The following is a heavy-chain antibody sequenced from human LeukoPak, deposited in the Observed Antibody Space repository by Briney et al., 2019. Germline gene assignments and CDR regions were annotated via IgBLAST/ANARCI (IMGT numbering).Heavy chain of an antibody. J-gene: IGHJ3*02. D-gene: IGHD3-22*01. CDR2: IYTSGST. CDR3: ARAGYYHDSSRAFDI. V-gene: IGHV4-4*07. CDR1: GGSITTYY. Sequence: SKTLSLTCTVSGGSITTYYWSWIRQPAGKGLEWIGRIYTSGSTNYNPSLKSRVTMSVDTSKNQFSLKLSSVTAADTAVYYCARAGYYHDSSRAFDIWGQGTMVTVSS.